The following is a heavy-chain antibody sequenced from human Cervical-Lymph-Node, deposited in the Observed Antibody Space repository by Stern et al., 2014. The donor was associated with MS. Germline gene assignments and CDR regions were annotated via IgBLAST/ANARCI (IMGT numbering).Heavy chain of an antibody. Sequence: VQLVESGPGLVKPSETLSLTCTVSGASISSYCWNWIRQPPGKGLEWVGYIYYTGTTNYTPSLKGRVAISLDTSKNQFSLILRSVSAADTAVYYCARKSLSMDHYFDSWGQGTLVTVSS. V-gene: IGHV4-59*01. D-gene: IGHD2-2*03. CDR1: GASISSYC. CDR3: ARKSLSMDHYFDS. CDR2: IYYTGTT. J-gene: IGHJ4*02.